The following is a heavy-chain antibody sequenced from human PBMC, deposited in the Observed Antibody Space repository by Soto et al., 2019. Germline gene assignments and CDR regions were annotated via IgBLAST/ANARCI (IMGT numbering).Heavy chain of an antibody. CDR1: GFTLKTNG. J-gene: IGHJ4*02. D-gene: IGHD1-26*01. V-gene: IGHV3-23*01. CDR2: IVGGGDT. CDR3: TGHGGNSY. Sequence: LRLSCAASGFTLKTNGMSWVRQAPGKGLECVSSIVGGGDTSYADSVKGRFTISRDNSKNMLYLQMNSLRADDTAVYYCTGHGGNSYLGQGTLVTVSS.